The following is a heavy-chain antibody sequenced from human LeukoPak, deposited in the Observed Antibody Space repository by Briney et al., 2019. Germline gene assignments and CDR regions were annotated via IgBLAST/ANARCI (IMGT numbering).Heavy chain of an antibody. CDR2: ISSSSSYI. V-gene: IGHV3-21*01. Sequence: GGSLRLSCAASGFTFSSYSMNWVRQAPGKGLEWVSSISSSSSYIYYADSVKGRFTISRDDAKNSLYLQMNSLRAEDTAVYYCARDHSGAYYDSSGYYLEYWGQGTLVTVSS. D-gene: IGHD3-22*01. CDR1: GFTFSSYS. J-gene: IGHJ4*02. CDR3: ARDHSGAYYDSSGYYLEY.